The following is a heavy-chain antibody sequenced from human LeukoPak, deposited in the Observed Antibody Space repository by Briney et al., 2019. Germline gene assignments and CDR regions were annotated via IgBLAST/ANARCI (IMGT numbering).Heavy chain of an antibody. CDR3: VREESGGYFDY. D-gene: IGHD2-8*02. V-gene: IGHV1-46*01. CDR1: GFTFTNYL. CDR2: IAPSVDTT. J-gene: IGHJ4*02. Sequence: ASVKVSCKSFGFTFTNYLSHWVRQAPGQGLEWVGRIAPSVDTTNYAQKFRGRVTMTRDTSTSTVYMELSSLRSDDTAIYYCVREESGGYFDYWSQGTLVTVSS.